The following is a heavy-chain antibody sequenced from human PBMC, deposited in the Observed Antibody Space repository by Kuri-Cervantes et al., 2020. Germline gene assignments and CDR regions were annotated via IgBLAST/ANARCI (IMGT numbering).Heavy chain of an antibody. Sequence: GGSLRLSCAASGFTFSDYYMTWIRRAPGKGLEWVSYISNSGNKQYYADSVKGRFTISRDNAENSLYLQMNSLRAEDTAVYYCARATADGMDIWGQGTTVTVSS. CDR1: GFTFSDYY. D-gene: IGHD2-21*02. V-gene: IGHV3-11*01. CDR3: ARATADGMDI. J-gene: IGHJ6*02. CDR2: ISNSGNKQ.